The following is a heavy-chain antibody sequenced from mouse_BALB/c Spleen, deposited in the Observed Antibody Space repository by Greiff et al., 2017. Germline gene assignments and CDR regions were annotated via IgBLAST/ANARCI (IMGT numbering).Heavy chain of an antibody. J-gene: IGHJ4*01. CDR1: GFSLTSYG. CDR2: IWAGGST. Sequence: VKLLESGPGLVAPSQSLSITCTVSGFSLTSYGVHWVRQPPGKGLEWLGVIWAGGSTNYNSALMSRLSISKDNSKSQVFLKMNSLQTDDTAMYYCAREVLGLRLRAMDYWGQGTSVTVSS. CDR3: AREVLGLRLRAMDY. V-gene: IGHV2-9*02. D-gene: IGHD3-1*01.